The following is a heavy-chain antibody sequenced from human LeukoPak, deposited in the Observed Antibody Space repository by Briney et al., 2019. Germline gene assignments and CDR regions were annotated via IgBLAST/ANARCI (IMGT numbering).Heavy chain of an antibody. CDR3: ARGRITMVRGVIITRVYFDY. CDR1: GVTISSYY. CDR2: IYYSGST. J-gene: IGHJ4*02. D-gene: IGHD3-10*01. V-gene: IGHV4-59*08. Sequence: SETLSLTCTVSGVTISSYYWSWIRQPPGKGLEWIGYIYYSGSTNYNPSLKSRVTISVDTSKNQFSLKLSSVTAADTAVYYCARGRITMVRGVIITRVYFDYWGQGTLVTVSS.